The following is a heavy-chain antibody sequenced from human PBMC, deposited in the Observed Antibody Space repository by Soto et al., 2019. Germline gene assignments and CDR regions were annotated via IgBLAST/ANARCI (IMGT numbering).Heavy chain of an antibody. D-gene: IGHD6-13*01. CDR1: GFSFSSYA. Sequence: QVQLMESGGGVVQPGRSLRLSCAASGFSFSSYALYWVRQAPGKGLEWVALISYNGIDEYYADSVKGRFTISRDSSTNTLSLQMNSLRGEDTAVYYCARAPPRGIAAPGTWGSGMDVWGQGTTVTVSS. V-gene: IGHV3-30-3*01. CDR3: ARAPPRGIAAPGTWGSGMDV. CDR2: ISYNGIDE. J-gene: IGHJ6*02.